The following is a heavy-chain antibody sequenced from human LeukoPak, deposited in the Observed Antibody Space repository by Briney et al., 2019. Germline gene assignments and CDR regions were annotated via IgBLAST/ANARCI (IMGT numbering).Heavy chain of an antibody. Sequence: GKSLRLSCAASGFTFNNYGMHWVRQAPGKGPEWVASIKKDGSQKYYVDSVKGRFTISRDNAQNSPYLQMNSLRVEDTAIYSCARVGWELLNLHFDPWGQGTLVTVSS. V-gene: IGHV3-7*03. D-gene: IGHD1-26*01. CDR2: IKKDGSQK. CDR1: GFTFNNYG. J-gene: IGHJ5*02. CDR3: ARVGWELLNLHFDP.